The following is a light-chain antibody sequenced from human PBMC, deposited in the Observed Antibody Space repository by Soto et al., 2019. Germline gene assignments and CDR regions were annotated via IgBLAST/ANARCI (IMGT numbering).Light chain of an antibody. CDR3: QQYNNWPPYT. CDR2: GAS. Sequence: EIVMTQSPATLSVSPGERATLSCRASQSVSSNLAWYHQKPGQAPRLLIYGASNRATGIPARFSGSGSGTEFTLTISSLQSEDFAVYYCQQYNNWPPYTFGQGTKLEIK. V-gene: IGKV3-15*01. CDR1: QSVSSN. J-gene: IGKJ2*01.